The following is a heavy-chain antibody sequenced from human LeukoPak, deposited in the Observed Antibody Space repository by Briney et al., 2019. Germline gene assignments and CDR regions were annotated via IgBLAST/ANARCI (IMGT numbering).Heavy chain of an antibody. CDR3: ARGIKYYYDSSGYYAVRRISWYFDL. D-gene: IGHD3-22*01. J-gene: IGHJ2*01. V-gene: IGHV4-34*01. Sequence: SETLSLTCAVDGGSFNNYYWNWIRQPPGKGLEWIGEINRSGSTNYNPSLKSRVTISVDTSKNQFSLKLRSVTAADTAVYYCARGIKYYYDSSGYYAVRRISWYFDLWGRGTLVTVSS. CDR1: GGSFNNYY. CDR2: INRSGST.